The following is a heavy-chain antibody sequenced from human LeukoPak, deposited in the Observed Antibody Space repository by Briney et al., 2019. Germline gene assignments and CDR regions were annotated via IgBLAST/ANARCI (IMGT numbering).Heavy chain of an antibody. CDR1: GFAFGNYG. CDR3: AKELYNYGDYGAEGLDV. J-gene: IGHJ6*02. D-gene: IGHD4-17*01. CDR2: ISYDGSSE. Sequence: GGSLRLSCAVSGFAFGNYGMHWVRQAPGKGLEWVALISYDGSSEYYAGSVKGRFTISRDNSKITVYLQMNSLKAEDTAVYYCAKELYNYGDYGAEGLDVGGQGTTVTVS. V-gene: IGHV3-30*18.